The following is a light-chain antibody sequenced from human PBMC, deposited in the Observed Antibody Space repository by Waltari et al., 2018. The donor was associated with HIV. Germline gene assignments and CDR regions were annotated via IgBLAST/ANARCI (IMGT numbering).Light chain of an antibody. V-gene: IGLV1-44*01. J-gene: IGLJ2*01. CDR3: AAWDDSLNGVV. CDR2: SNN. Sequence: QSVLTQPPSASGTPGQRVTISCSGSSSNIGSNTVNWYQQLPGTAPKLLIYSNNQRPSGVPGRFSGSTSGTSASLAISGLQSEDEADYYCAAWDDSLNGVVFGGGTKLTVL. CDR1: SSNIGSNT.